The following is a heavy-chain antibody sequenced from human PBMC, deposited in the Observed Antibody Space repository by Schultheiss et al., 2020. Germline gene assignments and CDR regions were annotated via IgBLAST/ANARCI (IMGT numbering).Heavy chain of an antibody. CDR1: GFTFSSYS. D-gene: IGHD3-22*01. CDR2: ISSSSSNI. V-gene: IGHV3-48*01. CDR3: AREQDYYDSSGYYY. J-gene: IGHJ4*02. Sequence: GESLKISCAASGFTFSSYSMNWVRQAPGKGLEWVSYISSSSSNIYYADSVKGRFTISRDNAKNSLYLQMNSLRAEDTAVYYCAREQDYYDSSGYYYWGQGTLVTVSS.